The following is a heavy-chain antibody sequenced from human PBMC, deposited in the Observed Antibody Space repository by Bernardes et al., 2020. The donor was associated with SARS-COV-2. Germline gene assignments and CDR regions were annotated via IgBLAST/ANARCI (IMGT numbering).Heavy chain of an antibody. CDR2: VSYSGTN. D-gene: IGHD1-1*01. Sequence: SETLSLTCAVSGDSISRSSYYWGWIRQPPGKGLEWIGSVSYSGTNSYNPSLESRTTISVDTAKNQFSLKLTSVTAADTAVYYCVRRTSPGWFDPWGQGALVTVSS. CDR1: GDSISRSSYY. CDR3: VRRTSPGWFDP. V-gene: IGHV4-39*01. J-gene: IGHJ5*02.